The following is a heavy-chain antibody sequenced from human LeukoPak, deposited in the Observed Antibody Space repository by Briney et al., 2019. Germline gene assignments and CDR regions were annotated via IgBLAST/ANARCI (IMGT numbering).Heavy chain of an antibody. D-gene: IGHD6-13*01. J-gene: IGHJ4*02. V-gene: IGHV4-34*01. CDR1: GGSFSGYY. Sequence: ASKTLSLTCAVYGGSFSGYYWSWIRQPPGKGLEWIGEINHSGSTNYNPSLKSRVTISVDTSMNQFSLNLNSVTAADTAVYYCARDHGSEAAAGLYFDNWGQGRLVTVSS. CDR2: INHSGST. CDR3: ARDHGSEAAAGLYFDN.